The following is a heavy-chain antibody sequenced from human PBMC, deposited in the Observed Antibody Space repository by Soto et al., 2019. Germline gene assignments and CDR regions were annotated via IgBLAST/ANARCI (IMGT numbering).Heavy chain of an antibody. CDR3: AKSASNYYYYYDMDV. CDR2: ISDSGGST. D-gene: IGHD3-3*01. V-gene: IGHV3-23*01. CDR1: GFTFSNYA. Sequence: EVQLLESGGGLVQPGGSLRLSCAASGFTFSNYAFNWVRQAPGKGLEWVSAISDSGGSTYYADSVKGRFTISRDNSKNTLYLQMSNLRAQDTAVYYCAKSASNYYYYYDMDVWGQGATVTVSS. J-gene: IGHJ6*02.